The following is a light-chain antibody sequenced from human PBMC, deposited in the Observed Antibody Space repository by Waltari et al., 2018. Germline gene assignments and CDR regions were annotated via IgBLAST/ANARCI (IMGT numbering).Light chain of an antibody. Sequence: QSALTQPASVSGSPGQSITISCTGTSSDIGSYNYVSWYQQHPGKAPKLLISEVSNRPSGVSSRFSGSKSGNTASLTISGLQAEDEADYYCCSHRGIIAFYVFGTGTTVTVL. V-gene: IGLV2-14*01. CDR1: SSDIGSYNY. CDR3: CSHRGIIAFYV. J-gene: IGLJ1*01. CDR2: EVS.